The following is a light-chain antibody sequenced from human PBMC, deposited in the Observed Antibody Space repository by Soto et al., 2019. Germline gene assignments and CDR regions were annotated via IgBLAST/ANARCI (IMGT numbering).Light chain of an antibody. Sequence: NQTAQSPSGQSCSVRERVTITCRASQTISSWLAWYQQKPGKAPKLLIYKASTLKSGVPSRFSGSGSGAEFTLTISSLQPDDFGSYYCQQYNNYPWTFGQGTKVDIK. V-gene: IGKV1-5*03. CDR2: KAS. CDR1: QTISSW. J-gene: IGKJ1*01. CDR3: QQYNNYPWT.